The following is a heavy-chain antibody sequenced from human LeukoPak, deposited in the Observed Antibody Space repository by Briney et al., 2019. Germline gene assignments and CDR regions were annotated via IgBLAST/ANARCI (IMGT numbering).Heavy chain of an antibody. V-gene: IGHV3-23*01. CDR1: GFTFSSYA. J-gene: IGHJ3*02. CDR3: ARDRIMTHAFDI. CDR2: ISGSGGST. D-gene: IGHD3-16*01. Sequence: RSGGSLRLSCAASGFTFSSYAMSWVRQAPGKGLEWVSAISGSGGSTYYADSVKGRFTISRDNSKNTLYLQMNSLRAEDTAVYYCARDRIMTHAFDIWGQGTMVTVSS.